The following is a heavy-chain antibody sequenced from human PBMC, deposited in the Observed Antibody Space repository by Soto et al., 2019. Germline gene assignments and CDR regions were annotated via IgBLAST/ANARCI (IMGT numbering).Heavy chain of an antibody. D-gene: IGHD3-9*01. CDR1: GFNFSTYA. V-gene: IGHV3-30*04. J-gene: IGHJ4*02. CDR3: ARGRSGIYYFDGFDY. Sequence: QVQLLESGGGVVQPGRSLRLSCAASGFNFSTYAMHWVRQAPGKGLEWVGVISYDGSNKIYTDSVKGRFSISRDNSKNTLYLQMDSLRAEDTAVFYCARGRSGIYYFDGFDYWGQGTLVTVSS. CDR2: ISYDGSNK.